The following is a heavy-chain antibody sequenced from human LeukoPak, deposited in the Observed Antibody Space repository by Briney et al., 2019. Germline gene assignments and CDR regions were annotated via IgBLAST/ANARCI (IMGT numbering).Heavy chain of an antibody. CDR2: ISAYNGNT. V-gene: IGHV1-18*01. CDR1: GYTFTSYG. D-gene: IGHD3-3*01. J-gene: IGHJ5*02. CDR3: ARVMPMRLTNYLSYDFWSGPPDP. Sequence: GASVKVSCKASGYTFTSYGISWVRQAPGQGLEWMGWISAYNGNTNYAQKLQGRVTMTTDTSTSTAYMELRSLRSDDTAVYYCARVMPMRLTNYLSYDFWSGPPDPWGQGALVTVSS.